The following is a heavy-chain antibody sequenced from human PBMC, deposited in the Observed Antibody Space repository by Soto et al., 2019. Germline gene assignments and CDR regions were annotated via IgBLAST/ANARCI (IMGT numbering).Heavy chain of an antibody. CDR3: ARGIVVVPAAPRRNWFDP. D-gene: IGHD2-2*01. CDR1: GYTFTSYG. Sequence: QVQLVQSGAEVKKPGASMKVSCKACGYTFTSYGISWVRQAPGQGLEWMGWISAYNGNTNYAQKLQGRVTMTTDTSTSTAYMELRSLRSDDTAVYYCARGIVVVPAAPRRNWFDPWGQGTLVTVSS. CDR2: ISAYNGNT. J-gene: IGHJ5*02. V-gene: IGHV1-18*01.